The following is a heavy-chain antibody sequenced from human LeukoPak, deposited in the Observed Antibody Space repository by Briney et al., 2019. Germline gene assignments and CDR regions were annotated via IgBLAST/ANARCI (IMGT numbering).Heavy chain of an antibody. D-gene: IGHD2-15*01. CDR3: AKDPEQLIGYCSGGTCSLRY. Sequence: GGSLRLSCAASGFTFSTFAMSLVRQAPGKGLEWVSTISGSGTSTYFADSVKGRFTISRDNSKNTLYLQMNSLRAEDTAVYYCAKDPEQLIGYCSGGTCSLRYWGQGTLVTVSS. CDR1: GFTFSTFA. J-gene: IGHJ4*02. CDR2: ISGSGTST. V-gene: IGHV3-23*01.